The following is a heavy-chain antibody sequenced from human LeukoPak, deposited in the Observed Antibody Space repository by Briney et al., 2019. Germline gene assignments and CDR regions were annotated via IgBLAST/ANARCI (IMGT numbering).Heavy chain of an antibody. D-gene: IGHD5-24*01. CDR2: ISDDGRGT. CDR1: GFTFNNFG. Sequence: GGSLRLSCAASGFTFNNFGMSWVRQAPGKGLEWVSSISDDGRGTYYTDSVKGRFTISRDSSKNTLYLQMNSLRAEDTAVYYCARGESRDGYNRGFDYWGQGTLVTVSS. V-gene: IGHV3-23*01. J-gene: IGHJ4*02. CDR3: ARGESRDGYNRGFDY.